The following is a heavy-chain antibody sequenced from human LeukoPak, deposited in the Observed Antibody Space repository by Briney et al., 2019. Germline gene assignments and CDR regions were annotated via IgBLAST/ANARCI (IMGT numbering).Heavy chain of an antibody. CDR2: ISGSGGST. D-gene: IGHD1-26*01. V-gene: IGHV3-23*01. CDR1: EFTFSSYA. Sequence: PGGSLRLSCAASEFTFSSYAMSWVRQAPGKGLEWVSAISGSGGSTYYADSVKGRFTISRDNSKNTLYLQMNSLRAEDTAVYYCAKDPSGRGYFDYWGQGTLVTVSS. J-gene: IGHJ4*02. CDR3: AKDPSGRGYFDY.